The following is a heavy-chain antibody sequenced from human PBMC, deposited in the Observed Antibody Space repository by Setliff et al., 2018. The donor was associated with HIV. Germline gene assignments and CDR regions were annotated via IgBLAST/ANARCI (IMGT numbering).Heavy chain of an antibody. D-gene: IGHD2-2*01. V-gene: IGHV1-2*06. J-gene: IGHJ3*02. CDR1: GYTFTGYY. Sequence: ASVKVSCKASGYTFTGYYIHWVRQAPGQGLEWMGRIYPSSGGTNFAQKFRGRVTMTRDTSISTAYMELSRLTSDDTAMYYCARDPFVPKGAFDIWGQGTMVTVSS. CDR2: IYPSSGGT. CDR3: ARDPFVPKGAFDI.